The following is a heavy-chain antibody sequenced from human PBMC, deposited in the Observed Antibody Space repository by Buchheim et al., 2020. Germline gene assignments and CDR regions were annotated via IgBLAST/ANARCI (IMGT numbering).Heavy chain of an antibody. J-gene: IGHJ5*02. CDR2: IFASGTT. CDR1: GASVTRYY. CDR3: ARDGGVDYPTDRWFDP. Sequence: QVQLQESGPRLVKPSETLSLKCTVSGASVTRYYWSWIRQSPGQGLEWIGRIFASGTTDYNRNLGGRVSISVDTSKNQVSLRLDSVTAADTAIYYCARDGGVDYPTDRWFDPWGQGTL. V-gene: IGHV4-4*07. D-gene: IGHD3-16*01.